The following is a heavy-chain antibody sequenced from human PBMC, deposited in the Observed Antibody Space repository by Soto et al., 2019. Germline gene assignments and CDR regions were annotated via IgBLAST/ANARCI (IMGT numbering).Heavy chain of an antibody. CDR2: INPSGDSR. CDR1: GFGLSDYF. J-gene: IGHJ5*02. CDR3: ARDNSQNYGTPAASSWFNR. Sequence: SVKVSCKASGFGLSDYFLHWVQQAPGQGLEWMGIINPSGDSRNYAQKFQGRVTITRDTSTSTVYMELSSLRYEDTAVYYCARDNSQNYGTPAASSWFNRWGQGTPVTVSS. D-gene: IGHD2-15*01. V-gene: IGHV1-46*01.